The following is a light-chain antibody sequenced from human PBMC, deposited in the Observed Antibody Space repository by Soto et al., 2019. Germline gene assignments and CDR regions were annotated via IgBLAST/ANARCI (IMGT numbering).Light chain of an antibody. CDR1: QSLDNC. CDR3: QQSYSTPWT. J-gene: IGKJ1*01. Sequence: IHMTHSPSTLSAFILYRVTITCLASQSLDNCLAWYQQKPGKAPKLLIYDVSSLQSGVPSRFSGSGSGTDFTLTISSLQPEDFATYYCQQSYSTPWTFGQGTKVDI. CDR2: DVS. V-gene: IGKV1-39*01.